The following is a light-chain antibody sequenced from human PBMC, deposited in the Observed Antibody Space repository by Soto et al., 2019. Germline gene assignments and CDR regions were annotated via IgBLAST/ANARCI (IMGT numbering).Light chain of an antibody. J-gene: IGKJ1*01. CDR1: QSVDIN. Sequence: PGERVTLSCRASQSVDINLAWYQQKPGQAPRLLIYGASTRAIDMPGRFSGRGSGTEFTLTISSLQSEDFAVYYCQQYRSWPRTFGQGTKV. CDR3: QQYRSWPRT. CDR2: GAS. V-gene: IGKV3-15*01.